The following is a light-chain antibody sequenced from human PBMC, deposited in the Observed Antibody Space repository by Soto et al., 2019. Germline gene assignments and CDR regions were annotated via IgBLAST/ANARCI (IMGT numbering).Light chain of an antibody. Sequence: EIVMTQSPAALSVSPGERATLSCRASQSVSYNVAWYQQKPGQAPRLLIYVASTRATGIPARFRGSGSGTEFTLTISSLQSEDFAVYYCQQYNNWPPITFGQGTRLEI. CDR3: QQYNNWPPIT. V-gene: IGKV3-15*01. CDR2: VAS. CDR1: QSVSYN. J-gene: IGKJ5*01.